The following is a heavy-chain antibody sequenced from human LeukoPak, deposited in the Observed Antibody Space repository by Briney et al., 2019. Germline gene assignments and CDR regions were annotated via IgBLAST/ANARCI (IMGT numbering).Heavy chain of an antibody. V-gene: IGHV4-61*09. D-gene: IGHD2-15*01. CDR2: VYTSGST. Sequence: SETLSLTCTVSGGSISNGSYYWSWIRQPAGKGLEWIGHVYTSGSTNYNPSLKSRVTISVDTSKNQFSLMLRSVTAADTTVYYCARRYCSGGSCYSDRGAFDIWGQGTMVTVSS. CDR3: ARRYCSGGSCYSDRGAFDI. CDR1: GGSISNGSYY. J-gene: IGHJ3*02.